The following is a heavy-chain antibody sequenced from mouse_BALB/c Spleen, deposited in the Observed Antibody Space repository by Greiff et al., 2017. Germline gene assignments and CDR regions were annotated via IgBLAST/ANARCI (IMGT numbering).Heavy chain of an antibody. CDR3: ARLDY. J-gene: IGHJ4*01. V-gene: IGHV5-6*02. Sequence: EVKLVESGGDLVKPGGSLKLSCAASGFTFSSYGMSWVRQTPDKRLEWVATISSGGSYTYYPDSVKGRFTISRDNAKNTLYLKMSSLKSEDTAMYYCARLDYWGQGTSVTVAS. CDR2: ISSGGSYT. CDR1: GFTFSSYG.